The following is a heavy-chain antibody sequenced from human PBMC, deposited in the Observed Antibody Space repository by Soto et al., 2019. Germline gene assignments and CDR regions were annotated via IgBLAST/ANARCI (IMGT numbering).Heavy chain of an antibody. V-gene: IGHV3-9*01. CDR2: VTWNSGNI. CDR3: AKGRYGSVEGGMDV. D-gene: IGHD1-26*01. Sequence: EVQLVESGGGLVQPGRSLRLSGAASGFIFDDFGMHWVRQAPGKGLEWVSGVTWNSGNIDYADSVKGRFTITRDNAKNSLYLQMNGLRGADTALYYCAKGRYGSVEGGMDVWGQGTTVTVSS. J-gene: IGHJ6*02. CDR1: GFIFDDFG.